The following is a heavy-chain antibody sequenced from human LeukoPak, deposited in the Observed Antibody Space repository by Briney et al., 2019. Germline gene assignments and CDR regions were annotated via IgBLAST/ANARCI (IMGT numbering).Heavy chain of an antibody. CDR2: MRQDGSEK. CDR3: ARVSTGWSWDY. V-gene: IGHV3-7*04. J-gene: IGHJ4*02. CDR1: GITLSVSW. D-gene: IGHD6-19*01. Sequence: SGGSLRLSCSASGITLSVSWMSWVRQAPGKGLEWVAYMRQDGSEKYYVDSVKGRFTISRDNAQNSLHLQMNSLRAEDTAVYYCARVSTGWSWDYWGQGTLVTVSS.